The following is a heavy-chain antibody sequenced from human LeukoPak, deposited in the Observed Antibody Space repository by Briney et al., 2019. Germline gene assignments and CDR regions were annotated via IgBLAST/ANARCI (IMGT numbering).Heavy chain of an antibody. CDR2: IDPSDSYT. V-gene: IGHV5-10-1*01. D-gene: IGHD4-11*01. J-gene: IGHJ6*02. CDR3: ARGLRDYSNIGYYYGMDV. Sequence: GESLKISCKGSGYNFTSYWINWVRQMPGKGLGWMGRIDPSDSYTNYSPSFQGHVTISADKSISTAYLQWSSLKASDTAMYYCARGLRDYSNIGYYYGMDVWGQGTTVTVS. CDR1: GYNFTSYW.